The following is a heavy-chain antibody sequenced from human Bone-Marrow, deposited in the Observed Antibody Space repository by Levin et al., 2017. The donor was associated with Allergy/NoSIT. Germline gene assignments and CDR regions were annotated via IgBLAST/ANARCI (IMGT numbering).Heavy chain of an antibody. CDR3: AKDKGGYNWNDGDAFDI. CDR1: GFTFDDYA. V-gene: IGHV3-9*01. D-gene: IGHD1-1*01. Sequence: GGSLRLSCAASGFTFDDYAMHWVRQAPGKGLEWVSGISWNSGSIGYADSVKGRFTISRDNAKNSLYLQMNSLRAEDTALYYCAKDKGGYNWNDGDAFDIWGQGTMVTVSS. J-gene: IGHJ3*02. CDR2: ISWNSGSI.